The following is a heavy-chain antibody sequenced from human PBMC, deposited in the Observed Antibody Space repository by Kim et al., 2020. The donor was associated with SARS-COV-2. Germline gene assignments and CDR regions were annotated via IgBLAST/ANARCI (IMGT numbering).Heavy chain of an antibody. D-gene: IGHD6-13*01. CDR3: ARDHRHIAAAGTGELDY. Sequence: ASVKVSCKASGYTFTSYGISWVRQAPGQGLEWMGWISAYNGNTNYAQKLQGRVTMTTDTSTSTAYMGLRSLRSDDTAVYYCARDHRHIAAAGTGELDYWGQGTLVTGSS. V-gene: IGHV1-18*01. CDR2: ISAYNGNT. J-gene: IGHJ4*02. CDR1: GYTFTSYG.